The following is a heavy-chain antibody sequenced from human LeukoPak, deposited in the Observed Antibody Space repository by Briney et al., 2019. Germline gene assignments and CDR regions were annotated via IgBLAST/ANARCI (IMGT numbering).Heavy chain of an antibody. D-gene: IGHD6-19*01. V-gene: IGHV4-39*07. Sequence: KPSETLSLTCTVSGGSISSSSYYWGWIRQPPGKGLEWIGSIYYSGSTYYNPSLKSRVTISVDTSKNQFSLKLSSVTAADTAVYYCARLTIHRRIAVAGTNLYRDYWGQGTLVTVSS. CDR1: GGSISSSSYY. CDR2: IYYSGST. J-gene: IGHJ4*02. CDR3: ARLTIHRRIAVAGTNLYRDY.